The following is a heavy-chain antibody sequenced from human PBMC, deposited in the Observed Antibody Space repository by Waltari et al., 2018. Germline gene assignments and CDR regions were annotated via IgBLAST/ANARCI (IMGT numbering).Heavy chain of an antibody. Sequence: QVQLVQSGAEVKKPGASVKVSCKASGYTFTSYAMHWVRQAPEQRLEWMGWINAGNRKTKDSQQFQGRVTITRDTSAGTAYMERSRLRSEDTAVYYCARNPYGDYRIGGFDYWGQGTLVAVSS. V-gene: IGHV1-3*01. J-gene: IGHJ4*02. D-gene: IGHD4-17*01. CDR2: INAGNRKT. CDR1: GYTFTSYA. CDR3: ARNPYGDYRIGGFDY.